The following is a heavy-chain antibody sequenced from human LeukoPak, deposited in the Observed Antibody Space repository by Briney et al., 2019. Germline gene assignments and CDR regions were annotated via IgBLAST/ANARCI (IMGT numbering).Heavy chain of an antibody. D-gene: IGHD4-17*01. Sequence: GGSLRLSCAAPGFTFSSYGMHWVRQAPGKGLEWVSYISSSGSTIYYADSVKGRFTISRDNAKNSLYLQMNSLRAEDTAVYYCARDTVTPYFDYWGQGTLVTVSS. CDR1: GFTFSSYG. CDR3: ARDTVTPYFDY. V-gene: IGHV3-48*04. CDR2: ISSSGSTI. J-gene: IGHJ4*02.